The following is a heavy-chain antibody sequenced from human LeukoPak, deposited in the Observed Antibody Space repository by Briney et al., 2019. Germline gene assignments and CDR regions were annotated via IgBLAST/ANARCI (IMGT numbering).Heavy chain of an antibody. J-gene: IGHJ5*02. CDR1: GGSISPYY. V-gene: IGHV4-59*08. CDR3: AGSPPYSGSYQPSWFDP. D-gene: IGHD1-26*01. Sequence: SETLSLTCTMSGGSISPYYWSWIRQPPGKGLEWIAYIYYSGTTNYNPSLKSRVTISVDPSKNQFSLKLTSVTAADTAVYYCAGSPPYSGSYQPSWFDPWGQGTLVTVSS. CDR2: IYYSGTT.